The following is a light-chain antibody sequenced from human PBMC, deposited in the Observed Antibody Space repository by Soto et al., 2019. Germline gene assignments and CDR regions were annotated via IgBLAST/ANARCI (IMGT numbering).Light chain of an antibody. CDR2: GTS. V-gene: IGKV3-20*01. Sequence: EIVLTQSPGTLSLSPGQRDTLSCRASQSVSSSYLAWYQQKPGQAPRLLIYGTSSRATGIPDRFSGSGSGTDFTLTISRLEPEDFAVYYCQQYGNSLTFGGGTKVEIK. CDR3: QQYGNSLT. J-gene: IGKJ4*01. CDR1: QSVSSSY.